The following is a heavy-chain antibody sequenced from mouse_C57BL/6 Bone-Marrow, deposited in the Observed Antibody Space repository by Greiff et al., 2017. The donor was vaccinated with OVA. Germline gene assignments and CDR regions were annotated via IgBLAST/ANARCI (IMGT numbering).Heavy chain of an antibody. J-gene: IGHJ2*01. V-gene: IGHV1-9*01. D-gene: IGHD2-3*01. CDR3: ARIYDGYYPFDY. Sequence: QVQLQQSGAELMKPGASVKLSCKATGYTFTGYWIEWVKQRPGHGLEWIGEILPGSGSTYYNEKFKGKATFTADTSSNTAYMQLSSLTTEDSAIYYCARIYDGYYPFDYWGQGTTLTVSS. CDR1: GYTFTGYW. CDR2: ILPGSGST.